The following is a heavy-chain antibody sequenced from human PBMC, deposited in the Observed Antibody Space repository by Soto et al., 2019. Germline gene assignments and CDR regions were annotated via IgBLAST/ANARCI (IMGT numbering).Heavy chain of an antibody. J-gene: IGHJ4*02. Sequence: VQFVQSGAEVKRPGASVKLSCKASGYTFTNYVIHWVRQAPGQGLEWMGWIFGGNGNTAYSPKFQGRATITRDTFASTAYMELSSLASEDTAVYYCTREDFWGQGTLITVSS. V-gene: IGHV1-3*01. CDR2: IFGGNGNT. CDR3: TREDF. CDR1: GYTFTNYV.